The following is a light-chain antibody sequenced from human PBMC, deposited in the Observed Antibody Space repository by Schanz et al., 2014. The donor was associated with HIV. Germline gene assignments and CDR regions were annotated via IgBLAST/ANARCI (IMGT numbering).Light chain of an antibody. Sequence: QSALTQPPSASGSPGQSVTISCTGTSSGAGGYNYLSWFQQHPGKAPKLMIYEVNKRPSGVPDRFSGSKSGNTASLTVSGLQAEDEAEYYCSSYTTSSSFVFGTGTKLTVL. CDR3: SSYTTSSSFV. CDR2: EVN. V-gene: IGLV2-8*01. J-gene: IGLJ1*01. CDR1: SSGAGGYNY.